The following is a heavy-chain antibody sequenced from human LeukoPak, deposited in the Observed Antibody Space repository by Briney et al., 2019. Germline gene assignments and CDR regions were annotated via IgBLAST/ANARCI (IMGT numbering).Heavy chain of an antibody. J-gene: IGHJ3*02. CDR1: GTSISSHY. CDR2: IYYSGST. V-gene: IGHV4-59*08. D-gene: IGHD3-3*01. CDR3: ARCYYDFWSVNRRCAFDI. Sequence: SETLSLTCTVSGTSISSHYWSWIRQPPGKGLEWIGYIYYSGSTNYNPSLKSRVTISLDKSKNQFSLKLSFVTAADTAVYYCARCYYDFWSVNRRCAFDIWGRGTMVTVPS.